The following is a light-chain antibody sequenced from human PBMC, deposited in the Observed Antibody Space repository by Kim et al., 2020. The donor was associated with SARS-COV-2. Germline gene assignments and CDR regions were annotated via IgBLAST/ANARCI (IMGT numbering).Light chain of an antibody. CDR3: AAWDDSLNGVV. CDR1: SSNIGRNT. Sequence: GQRITITRSGRSSNIGRNTVNSYRQLPGTAPKLLIYSNNQRPSGVPDRFSGSKSGTSASLAISGLQSEDEADYYCAAWDDSLNGVVFGGGTKLTVL. J-gene: IGLJ2*01. CDR2: SNN. V-gene: IGLV1-44*01.